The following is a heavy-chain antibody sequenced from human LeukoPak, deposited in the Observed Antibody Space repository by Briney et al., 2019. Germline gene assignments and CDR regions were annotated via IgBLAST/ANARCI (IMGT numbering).Heavy chain of an antibody. D-gene: IGHD2-8*01. CDR3: ARAGYCTNGVCRGDFDY. Sequence: GGSLRLSCAASGFTFSSYEMNWVRQAPGKGREWVSYISSSGSTIYYADSVKGRFTISRDNAKNSLYLQMNSLRAEDTAVYYCARAGYCTNGVCRGDFDYWGQGTLVTVSS. CDR2: ISSSGSTI. V-gene: IGHV3-48*03. J-gene: IGHJ4*02. CDR1: GFTFSSYE.